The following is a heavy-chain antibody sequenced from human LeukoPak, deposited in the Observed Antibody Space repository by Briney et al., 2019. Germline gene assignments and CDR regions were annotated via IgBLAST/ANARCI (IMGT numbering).Heavy chain of an antibody. CDR3: ARDNPRYCTNGVCYSVDY. CDR1: GYTFTGYY. J-gene: IGHJ4*02. V-gene: IGHV1-69*13. D-gene: IGHD2-8*01. Sequence: GASVKVSCKASGYTFTGYYMHWVRQAPGQGLEWMGGIIPIFGTANYAQKFQGRVTITADESTSTAYMELSSLRSEDTAVYYCARDNPRYCTNGVCYSVDYWGQGTLVTVSS. CDR2: IIPIFGTA.